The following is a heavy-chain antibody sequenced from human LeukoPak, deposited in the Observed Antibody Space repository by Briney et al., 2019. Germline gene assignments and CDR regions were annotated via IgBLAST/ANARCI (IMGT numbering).Heavy chain of an antibody. J-gene: IGHJ3*02. CDR3: AKDTTVTTPRYDSFDI. Sequence: EGSLRLSCSASGFTFSSYAMSGVRQAPGKGLERVSAISGSGGSTYYADSVKGRFTISRDNSKNTLYLQMNSLRAEDTAVYYCAKDTTVTTPRYDSFDIWGQGSMVTVSS. CDR2: ISGSGGST. V-gene: IGHV3-23*01. CDR1: GFTFSSYA. D-gene: IGHD4-17*01.